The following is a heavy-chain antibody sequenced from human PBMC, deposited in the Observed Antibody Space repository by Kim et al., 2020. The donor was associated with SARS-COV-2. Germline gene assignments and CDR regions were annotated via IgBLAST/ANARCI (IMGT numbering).Heavy chain of an antibody. CDR3: ARCLTDYYGMDV. J-gene: IGHJ6*02. CDR2: ISYDGSNK. CDR1: GFTFSSYA. Sequence: GGSLRLSCAASGFTFSSYAMHWVRQAPGKGLEWVAVISYDGSNKYYGDSVKGRFTISRDNSKNTLYLQMNSLRAEDTAVYYCARCLTDYYGMDVWGQGTTVTVSS. V-gene: IGHV3-30-3*01. D-gene: IGHD7-27*01.